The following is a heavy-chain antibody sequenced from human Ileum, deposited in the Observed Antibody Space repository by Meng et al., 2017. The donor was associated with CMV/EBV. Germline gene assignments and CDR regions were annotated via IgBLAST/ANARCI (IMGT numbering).Heavy chain of an antibody. CDR1: GFTFSSYS. Sequence: SCAASGFTFSSYSMNWVRQAPGKGLEWVSFISSSSSYIYYADSVKGRVTISRDNAKNSLYLQMNSLRGEDTAVYYCARDRGGSSYGLIWGQGTLVTVSS. J-gene: IGHJ4*02. V-gene: IGHV3-21*01. CDR3: ARDRGGSSYGLI. D-gene: IGHD1-26*01. CDR2: ISSSSSYI.